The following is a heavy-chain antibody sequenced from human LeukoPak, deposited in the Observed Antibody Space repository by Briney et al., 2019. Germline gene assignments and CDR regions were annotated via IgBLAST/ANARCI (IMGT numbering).Heavy chain of an antibody. CDR2: IYYSGST. J-gene: IGHJ6*03. CDR1: GGSISSYY. V-gene: IGHV4-59*01. D-gene: IGHD2-2*02. CDR3: ARQYQLLHHYYYYYMDV. Sequence: SETLSLTCTVSGGSISSYYWSWIRQPPGQGMEWIGYIYYSGSTNYNPSLKSRVTISVDTSKNQFSLKLSSVTAADTAVYYCARQYQLLHHYYYYYMDVWGKGTTVTISS.